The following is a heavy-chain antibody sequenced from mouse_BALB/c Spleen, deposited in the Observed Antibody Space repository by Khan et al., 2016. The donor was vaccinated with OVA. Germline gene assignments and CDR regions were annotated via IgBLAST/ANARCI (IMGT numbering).Heavy chain of an antibody. CDR2: IWGGGST. V-gene: IGHV2-6-5*01. CDR3: AKGVWAHYYTLDY. J-gene: IGHJ4*01. CDR1: GFSLSDYG. Sequence: QVQLKELGPGLVAPSQNLSITCTVSGFSLSDYGVSWIRQTPGKGLEWLGVIWGGGSTYYNSALRSRLSISKDNSKSQVFLKMTSLQSDDSAMFYCAKGVWAHYYTLDYWGQGTSVTVSS.